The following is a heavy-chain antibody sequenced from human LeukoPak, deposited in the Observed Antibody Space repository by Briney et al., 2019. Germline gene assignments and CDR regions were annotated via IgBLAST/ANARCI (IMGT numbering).Heavy chain of an antibody. Sequence: ASVKVSCKASGYTFTSYYMHWVRQAPGQGLEWMGIINPSGGSTSYAQKFQGRVTITRDTSTSIVYMELSSLRSEDTAVYYCARAPHCGGDCYNFDYWGQGTLVTVSS. J-gene: IGHJ4*02. D-gene: IGHD2-21*02. CDR1: GYTFTSYY. CDR2: INPSGGST. CDR3: ARAPHCGGDCYNFDY. V-gene: IGHV1-46*01.